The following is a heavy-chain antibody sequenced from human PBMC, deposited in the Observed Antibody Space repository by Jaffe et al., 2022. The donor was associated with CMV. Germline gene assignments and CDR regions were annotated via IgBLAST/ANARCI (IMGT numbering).Heavy chain of an antibody. J-gene: IGHJ6*03. V-gene: IGHV4-59*08. Sequence: QVQLQESGPGLVKPSETLSLTCTVSGGSISSYYWSWIRQPPGKGLEWIGYIYYSGSTNYNPSLKSRVTISVDTSKNQFSLKLSSVTAADTAVYYCARVGTERSSWYRDYYYYYMDVWGKGTTVTVSS. D-gene: IGHD6-13*01. CDR1: GGSISSYY. CDR3: ARVGTERSSWYRDYYYYYMDV. CDR2: IYYSGST.